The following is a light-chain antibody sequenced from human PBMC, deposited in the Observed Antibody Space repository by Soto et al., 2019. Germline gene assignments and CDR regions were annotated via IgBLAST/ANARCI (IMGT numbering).Light chain of an antibody. CDR1: SSDIGSYNL. J-gene: IGLJ2*01. CDR3: CSFAGSGTS. V-gene: IGLV2-23*01. Sequence: QSALTQPASVSGSPGQSITISCNGTSSDIGSYNLVSWYQQHPGKAPKLMIYEGSKRPSGVSNRYSGSKSGNTASLTISGLQAEDEADYYCCSFAGSGTSFGGGTKLTVL. CDR2: EGS.